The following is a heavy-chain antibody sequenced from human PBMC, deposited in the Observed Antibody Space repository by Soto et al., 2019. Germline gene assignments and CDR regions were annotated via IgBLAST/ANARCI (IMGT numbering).Heavy chain of an antibody. CDR3: AKDAKILDWLPTSYYFDF. J-gene: IGHJ4*01. CDR2: ISRSGNST. V-gene: IGHV3-23*01. Sequence: EVQVLESGGGLAQPGRSLRLSCAVSGLSFSSYAMTWVRQSPGKGLEWVSSISRSGNSTYSADSVRGRFTISRDNSKNTLYLQMNSLRAEDTAVYYCAKDAKILDWLPTSYYFDFWGQEPWSPSPQ. D-gene: IGHD3-9*01. CDR1: GLSFSSYA.